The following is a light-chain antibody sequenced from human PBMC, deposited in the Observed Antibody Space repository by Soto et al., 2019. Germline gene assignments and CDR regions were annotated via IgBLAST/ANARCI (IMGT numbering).Light chain of an antibody. CDR1: SSNIGNNY. CDR3: GTWDSSLSAGEV. Sequence: QSVLTQPPSVSAAPGQKVTISCSGSSSNIGNNYVSWYQQLPGTAHKLLIYENNKRPSGIPDRFSGSKSGTSATLGITGLQTGDEADYYCGTWDSSLSAGEVFGGGTQLTVL. V-gene: IGLV1-51*02. CDR2: ENN. J-gene: IGLJ3*02.